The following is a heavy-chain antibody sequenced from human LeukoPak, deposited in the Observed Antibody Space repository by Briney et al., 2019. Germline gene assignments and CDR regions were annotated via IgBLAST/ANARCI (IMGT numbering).Heavy chain of an antibody. D-gene: IGHD4-17*01. J-gene: IGHJ4*02. V-gene: IGHV4-34*01. CDR3: ARAHYGDYGGGLDY. Sequence: SETLSLTCAVYGGSFSGYYWSWIRQPPGKGLEWIGEINHSGSTKYNPSLKSRVTISVDTSKNQFSLKLSSVTAADTAVYYCARAHYGDYGGGLDYWGQGTLVTVSS. CDR2: INHSGST. CDR1: GGSFSGYY.